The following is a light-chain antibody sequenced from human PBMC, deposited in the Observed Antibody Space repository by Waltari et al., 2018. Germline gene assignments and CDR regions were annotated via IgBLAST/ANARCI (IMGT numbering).Light chain of an antibody. CDR3: AGWDGRLNAYV. J-gene: IGLJ1*01. CDR2: SNK. V-gene: IGLV1-44*01. Sequence: QSVLTQPPSASGTPGQRVIISCSGSSSNIGNNAVSWYQQLPGTAPKLLIYSNKHRPSGVPARFSGSKYGTSASLAIRGFRAEDEGDYYCAGWDGRLNAYVLGTGTKVTVL. CDR1: SSNIGNNA.